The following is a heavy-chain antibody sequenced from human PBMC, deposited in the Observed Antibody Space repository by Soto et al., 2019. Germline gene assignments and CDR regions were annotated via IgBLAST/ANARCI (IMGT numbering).Heavy chain of an antibody. CDR3: ARGGYSSSYVDY. D-gene: IGHD6-13*01. Sequence: GGSLRLSCAASGFTFSSYWMHWVRQAPGKGLVWVSRINSDGSSTSYADSVKGRFTISRDNAKNTLYLQMNSLRAEDTAVYYCARGGYSSSYVDYWGQGTLVTVSS. J-gene: IGHJ4*02. CDR1: GFTFSSYW. CDR2: INSDGSST. V-gene: IGHV3-74*01.